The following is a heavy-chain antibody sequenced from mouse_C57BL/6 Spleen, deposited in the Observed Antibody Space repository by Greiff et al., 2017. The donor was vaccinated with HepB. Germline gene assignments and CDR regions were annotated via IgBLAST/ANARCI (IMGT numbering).Heavy chain of an antibody. V-gene: IGHV1-75*01. D-gene: IGHD2-1*01. CDR3: ARSYGNSFWYFDV. CDR2: IFPGSGST. J-gene: IGHJ1*03. CDR1: GYTFTDYY. Sequence: VQLQESGPELVKPGASVKISCKASGYTFTDYYINWVKQRPGQRLEWSGWIFPGSGSTYYNEKFKGKATLTVDKSSSTAYMLLSSLTSEDSAVYFCARSYGNSFWYFDVWGTGTTVTVSS.